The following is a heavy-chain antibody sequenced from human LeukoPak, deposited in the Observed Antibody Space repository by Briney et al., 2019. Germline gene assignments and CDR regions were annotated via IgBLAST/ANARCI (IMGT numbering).Heavy chain of an antibody. CDR2: ISGSGGST. V-gene: IGHV3-23*01. Sequence: GGSLRLSCAASGFTFSSYAMSWVRQAPGKGLEWVSAISGSGGSTYYADSVKGRFTISRDNSKNTLYLQMNSLRAEDTAVYYCAKAPGYSYGYYYYYMDVWGKGTTVTVSS. CDR1: GFTFSSYA. D-gene: IGHD5-18*01. CDR3: AKAPGYSYGYYYYYMDV. J-gene: IGHJ6*03.